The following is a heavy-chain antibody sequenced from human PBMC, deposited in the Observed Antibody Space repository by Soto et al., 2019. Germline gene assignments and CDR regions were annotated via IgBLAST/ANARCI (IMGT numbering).Heavy chain of an antibody. CDR2: FDPEDGET. J-gene: IGHJ4*02. CDR3: ATESPHYDYVWGSYRYTGVY. Sequence: GASVNVSCKVSGYTLTELSIHWVREAPGKGLECMGGFDPEDGETIYAQKFQGRVTMTEDTSTDTAYMELSSLRSEDTAVYYCATESPHYDYVWGSYRYTGVYWGQGTLVTVSS. D-gene: IGHD3-16*02. CDR1: GYTLTELS. V-gene: IGHV1-24*01.